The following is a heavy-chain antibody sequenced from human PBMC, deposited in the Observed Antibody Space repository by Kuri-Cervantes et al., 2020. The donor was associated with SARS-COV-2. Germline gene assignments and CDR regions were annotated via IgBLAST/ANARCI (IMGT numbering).Heavy chain of an antibody. D-gene: IGHD4-17*01. V-gene: IGHV3-48*02. Sequence: LSLTCAASGFTFSSYSMNWVRQAPGKGLEWVSYISGSSSTIYYADSVKGRFTISRDNAKNSLYLQMNSLRDEDTAVYYCASWRNFDYGDYANYYYYGMDVWGQGTTVTVSS. J-gene: IGHJ6*02. CDR2: ISGSSSTI. CDR3: ASWRNFDYGDYANYYYYGMDV. CDR1: GFTFSSYS.